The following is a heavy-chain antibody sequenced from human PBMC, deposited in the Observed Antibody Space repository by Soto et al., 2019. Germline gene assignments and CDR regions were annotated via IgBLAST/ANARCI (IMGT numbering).Heavy chain of an antibody. D-gene: IGHD3-22*01. CDR1: GGSISGSSFY. CDR2: IYYSGNT. V-gene: IGHV4-39*01. Sequence: QLQLQESGPGLVKPSETLSVTCTVSGGSISGSSFYWVWIRQPPGKGLEWIGSIYYSGNTYYNPSLKSRLTMSEDTSKHQFSLKLNSVTASDTAVYYCARPYGSSSYYSYWFFDLWGRGTLVTVSS. CDR3: ARPYGSSSYYSYWFFDL. J-gene: IGHJ2*01.